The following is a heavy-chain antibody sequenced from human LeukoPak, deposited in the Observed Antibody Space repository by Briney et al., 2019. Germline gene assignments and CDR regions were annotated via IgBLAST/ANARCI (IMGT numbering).Heavy chain of an antibody. J-gene: IGHJ4*02. D-gene: IGHD3-3*01. CDR1: GYTFTSYG. CDR2: ISAYNGNT. Sequence: GASVKVSCKASGYTFTSYGISWVRQAPGQGLEWMGWISAYNGNTNYAQKLQGRVTMTTDTSTSTAYMELRSLRSDDTAVYYCARDAEYYDFWSGYHYWGQGTLVTASS. CDR3: ARDAEYYDFWSGYHY. V-gene: IGHV1-18*01.